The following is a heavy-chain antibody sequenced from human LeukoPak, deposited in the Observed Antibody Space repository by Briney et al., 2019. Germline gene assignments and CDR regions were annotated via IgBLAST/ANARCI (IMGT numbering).Heavy chain of an antibody. CDR1: GGSISSSSYY. J-gene: IGHJ4*02. CDR2: IYYSGST. D-gene: IGHD2/OR15-2a*01. V-gene: IGHV4-39*01. Sequence: SETLSLTCTVSGGSISSSSYYWGWIRQPPGKGLEWIGSIYYSGSTYYNPSLKSRVTISVDTSKNQFSLKLSSVTAADTAVYYCARQISSSRLFDYWGQGTLVTVSS. CDR3: ARQISSSRLFDY.